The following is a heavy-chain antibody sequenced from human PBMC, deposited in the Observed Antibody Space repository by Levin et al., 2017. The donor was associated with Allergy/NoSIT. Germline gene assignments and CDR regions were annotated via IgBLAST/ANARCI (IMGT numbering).Heavy chain of an antibody. D-gene: IGHD2-21*01. Sequence: GGSLRLSCAASGFIFRSFAMNWVRQAPGKGLEWVSTITGSGGSTYYADSVKGRFTISRDNSKNTLFLQMNSLRAEDTAIYYWAKPNCGGDCYTDSYYYYMDVWGKGTAVTVSS. CDR2: ITGSGGST. V-gene: IGHV3-23*01. CDR1: GFIFRSFA. J-gene: IGHJ6*03. CDR3: AKPNCGGDCYTDSYYYYMDV.